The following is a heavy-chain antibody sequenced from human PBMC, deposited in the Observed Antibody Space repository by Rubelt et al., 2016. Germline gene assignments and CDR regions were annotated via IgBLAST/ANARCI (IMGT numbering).Heavy chain of an antibody. CDR2: IYYSGST. CDR3: ASSSSYNWFDP. V-gene: IGHV4-59*12. J-gene: IGHJ5*02. D-gene: IGHD3-16*02. Sequence: GLEWIGYIYYSGSTNYNPSLKSRVTISVDTSKNQFSLKLSSVTAADTAVYYCASSSSYNWFDPWGQGTLVTVSS.